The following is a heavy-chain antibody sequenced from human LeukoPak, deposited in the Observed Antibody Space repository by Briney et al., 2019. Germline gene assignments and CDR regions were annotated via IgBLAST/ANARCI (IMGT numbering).Heavy chain of an antibody. V-gene: IGHV3-21*01. CDR1: GFTFSSYS. J-gene: IGHJ6*02. D-gene: IGHD3-22*01. CDR3: ARTDSPVDGMDV. CDR2: ISSSSSYI. Sequence: GGSLRLSCAASGFTFSSYSMNWVRQAPGKGLEWVSSISSSSSYIYYADSVKGRFTISRDNAKNSLYLQMNSLRAEDTAVYYCARTDSPVDGMDVWGQGTTVTVS.